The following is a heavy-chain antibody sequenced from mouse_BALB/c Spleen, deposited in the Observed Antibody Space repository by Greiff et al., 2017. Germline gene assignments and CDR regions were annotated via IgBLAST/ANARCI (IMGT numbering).Heavy chain of an antibody. D-gene: IGHD2-4*01. CDR2: ISDGGSYT. J-gene: IGHJ3*01. V-gene: IGHV5-4*02. CDR1: GFTFSDYY. CDR3: ARGLRPEGFAY. Sequence: EVHLVESGGGLVKPGGSLKLSCAASGFTFSDYYMYWVRQTPEKRLEWVATISDGGSYTYYPDSVKGRFTISRDNAKNNLYLQMSSLKSEDTAMYYCARGLRPEGFAYWGQGTLVTVSA.